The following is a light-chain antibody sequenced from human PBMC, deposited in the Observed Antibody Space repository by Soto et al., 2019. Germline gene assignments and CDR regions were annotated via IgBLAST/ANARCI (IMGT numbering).Light chain of an antibody. CDR2: LAS. Sequence: TLSSFPGDRVTLSCRASQAVNTRLAWYQHKPGQAPRLLIYLASNRAASVPARFSGSGSGTDFTLTISDVEPEDFAVYYCHQRQSWPRTFGQGTKVDIK. V-gene: IGKV3-11*01. CDR1: QAVNTR. J-gene: IGKJ1*01. CDR3: HQRQSWPRT.